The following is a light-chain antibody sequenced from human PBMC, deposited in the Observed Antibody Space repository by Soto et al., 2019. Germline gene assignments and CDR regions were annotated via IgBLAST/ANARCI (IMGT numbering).Light chain of an antibody. CDR2: EVN. Sequence: QSVLTQPASVSGSPGQSITISCTGTNSDVRNYNLVSWYQQHPGKAPKVMIYEVNKRPSGVSNRFSGSKSGNTASLTVSGLQAEDEADYYCCSYAGSSTYGFGTGTKVTVL. CDR3: CSYAGSSTYG. V-gene: IGLV2-23*02. J-gene: IGLJ1*01. CDR1: NSDVRNYNL.